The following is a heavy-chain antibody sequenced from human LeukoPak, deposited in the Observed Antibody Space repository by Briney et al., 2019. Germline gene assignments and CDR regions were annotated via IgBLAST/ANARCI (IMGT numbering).Heavy chain of an antibody. Sequence: SDTLTLPCTLSGPPIRISYWSWLRQPPGKALEWIGYIYYTGSTNSNPSLKSRVTISVDMSKNQCSLQLSSVTAADTAAYYCARLGIYPIQGYNYNYHYMDVWAKGTTVTVSS. D-gene: IGHD1-1*01. V-gene: IGHV4-59*08. CDR3: ARLGIYPIQGYNYNYHYMDV. J-gene: IGHJ6*03. CDR2: IYYTGST. CDR1: GPPIRISY.